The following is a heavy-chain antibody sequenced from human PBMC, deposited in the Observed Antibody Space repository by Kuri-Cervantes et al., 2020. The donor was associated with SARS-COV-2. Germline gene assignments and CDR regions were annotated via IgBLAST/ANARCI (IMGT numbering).Heavy chain of an antibody. J-gene: IGHJ4*02. Sequence: GGSLRLSCAASGFTFSSYAMSWVRQAPGKGLEWVSVISGSGGSTYYADSVKGRFTISRDNSKNTLYPQMNSLRAEDTAVYYCANNLEGYSYGPFDYWGQGTLVTVSS. D-gene: IGHD5-18*01. CDR1: GFTFSSYA. V-gene: IGHV3-23*01. CDR3: ANNLEGYSYGPFDY. CDR2: ISGSGGST.